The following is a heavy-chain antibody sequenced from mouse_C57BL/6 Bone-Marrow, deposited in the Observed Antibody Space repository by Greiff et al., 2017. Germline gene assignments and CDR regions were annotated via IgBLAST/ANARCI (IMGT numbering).Heavy chain of an antibody. CDR3: SSFDGNYFDF. J-gene: IGHJ2*01. CDR2: IDPEIGDT. Sequence: EVKLVESGAELVRPGASVKLSCTASGFNIKDGYIHWVKQRPEQGLEWIGWIDPEIGDTEYASKFQGKATITSDTSSNTAYLQLSSLTSEDTSVYYCSSFDGNYFDFWGQGTPLTVAS. CDR1: GFNIKDGY. D-gene: IGHD2-3*01. V-gene: IGHV14-4*01.